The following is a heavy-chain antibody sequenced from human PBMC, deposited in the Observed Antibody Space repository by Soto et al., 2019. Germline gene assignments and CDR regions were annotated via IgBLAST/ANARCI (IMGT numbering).Heavy chain of an antibody. CDR3: ARELYYYDSSGYPDY. J-gene: IGHJ4*02. Sequence: GGSLRLSCAASGFTFSSYGMHWVRQAPGKGLEWVAVIWYDGSNKYYADSVKGRFTISRDNSKNTLYLQMNSLRAEDTAVYYCARELYYYDSSGYPDYWGQGTLVTVSS. CDR1: GFTFSSYG. V-gene: IGHV3-33*01. CDR2: IWYDGSNK. D-gene: IGHD3-22*01.